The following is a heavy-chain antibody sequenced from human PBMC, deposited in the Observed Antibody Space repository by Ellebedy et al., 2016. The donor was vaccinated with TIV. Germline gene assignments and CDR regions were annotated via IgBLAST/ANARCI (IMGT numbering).Heavy chain of an antibody. V-gene: IGHV4-30-4*01. D-gene: IGHD6-13*01. CDR2: IYYRGST. Sequence: MPSETLSLTCTVSGGSISSGDYSWSWIRQPPGQGLEWIGYIYYRGSTEYNPSLKSRVTISVDTSKNQLSLRVTSGTAADTAVYFCARRYSSTWDNFYLDYWGQGTLVTVSS. CDR1: GGSISSGDYS. J-gene: IGHJ4*02. CDR3: ARRYSSTWDNFYLDY.